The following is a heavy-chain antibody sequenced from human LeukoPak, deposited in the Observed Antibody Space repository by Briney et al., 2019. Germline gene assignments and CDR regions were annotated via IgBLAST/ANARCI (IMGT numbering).Heavy chain of an antibody. CDR2: ISGSGENT. D-gene: IGHD2-2*01. V-gene: IGHV3-23*01. CDR3: TRQVVPAAFSSYYYYYMDV. Sequence: GGSLRLSCAASGFSFSRYVMSWIRQAPGKGLEWVSSISGSGENTYYADSVKGRFTISRDDSKNTAYLQMNSLKTEDTAVYYCTRQVVPAAFSSYYYYYMDVWGKGTTVTVSS. CDR1: GFSFSRYV. J-gene: IGHJ6*03.